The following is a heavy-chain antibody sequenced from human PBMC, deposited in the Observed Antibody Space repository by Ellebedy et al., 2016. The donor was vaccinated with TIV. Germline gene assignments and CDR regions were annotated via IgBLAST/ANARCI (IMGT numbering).Heavy chain of an antibody. D-gene: IGHD4-17*01. J-gene: IGHJ4*02. CDR3: AKPARTDATDY. V-gene: IGHV3-13*01. CDR2: IGTLGDT. Sequence: GGSLRLXCAASGFSISTYDMHWVRQVTGQGLEWVSLIGTLGDTYYPDSVKGRFTTSRENAKNSLYLQMNSLRAGDTAVYYCAKPARTDATDYWGQGTLVTVSS. CDR1: GFSISTYD.